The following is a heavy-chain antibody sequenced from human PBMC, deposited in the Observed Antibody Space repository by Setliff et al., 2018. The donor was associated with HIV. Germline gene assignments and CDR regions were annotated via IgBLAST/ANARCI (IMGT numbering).Heavy chain of an antibody. D-gene: IGHD3-10*01. CDR2: MNPNSGNT. V-gene: IGHV1-8*02. J-gene: IGHJ4*02. CDR3: ARGSDLRQFSGGPDY. CDR1: GYTFTSYD. Sequence: ASVKVSCKASGYTFTSYDINWVRQATGHGLEWMGWMNPNSGNTGYAQKFQGRVTMTRNTSISTAYMELSSLRSEDTAVYYCARGSDLRQFSGGPDYWGQGTLVTVSS.